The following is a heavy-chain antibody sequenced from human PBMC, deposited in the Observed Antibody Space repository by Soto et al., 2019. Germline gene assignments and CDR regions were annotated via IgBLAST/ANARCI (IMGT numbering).Heavy chain of an antibody. CDR3: ARHETSVYDYVWGSYRPRYYYFDY. Sequence: AGGSLRLSCAASGFTFSDYYMSWIRQAPGKGLEWVSYISSSGSTIYYADSVKGRFTISRDNAKNSLYLQMNSLRAEDTAVYYCARHETSVYDYVWGSYRPRYYYFDYWGQGTLVTVSS. V-gene: IGHV3-11*01. D-gene: IGHD3-16*02. J-gene: IGHJ4*02. CDR2: ISSSGSTI. CDR1: GFTFSDYY.